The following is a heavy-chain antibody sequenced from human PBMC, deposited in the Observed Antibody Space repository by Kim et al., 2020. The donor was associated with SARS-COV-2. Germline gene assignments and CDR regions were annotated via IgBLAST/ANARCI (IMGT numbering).Heavy chain of an antibody. CDR3: ATETSGGSTRDWFDP. Sequence: EPGSGRITISRDKAKKPLYLQMNSLRAEDTAVYYCATETSGGSTRDWFDPWGQGTLVTVSS. J-gene: IGHJ5*02. V-gene: IGHV3-74*01. D-gene: IGHD6-19*01.